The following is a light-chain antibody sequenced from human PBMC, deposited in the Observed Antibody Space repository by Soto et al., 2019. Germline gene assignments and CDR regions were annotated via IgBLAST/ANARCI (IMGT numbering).Light chain of an antibody. CDR2: WAS. CDR3: QQYFTTPIT. J-gene: IGKJ5*01. CDR1: QSVLYSSNNKNY. Sequence: DIVMTQSPDSLAVSLGERATINCKSSQSVLYSSNNKNYLAWYQQKSGQPPKLLIYWASTRESGVPDRFSGSGSGTDLTLTISSLQAEDVALYYCQQYFTTPITFGQGTRLEIE. V-gene: IGKV4-1*01.